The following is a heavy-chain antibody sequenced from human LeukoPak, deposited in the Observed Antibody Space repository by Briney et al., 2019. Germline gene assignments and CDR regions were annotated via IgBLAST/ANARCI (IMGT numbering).Heavy chain of an antibody. Sequence: PSETLSLTCTVSGYSIINKYILWGWIRQPPGKGLEWLGHVHHNGSTKYNPSLKSRVSMSVGTSKNQFSLRPSSVTALDTAVYYCARLDDYNYVVDYWGQGPLVTVSS. CDR1: GYSIINKYIL. J-gene: IGHJ4*02. D-gene: IGHD5-24*01. CDR3: ARLDDYNYVVDY. CDR2: VHHNGST. V-gene: IGHV4-28*06.